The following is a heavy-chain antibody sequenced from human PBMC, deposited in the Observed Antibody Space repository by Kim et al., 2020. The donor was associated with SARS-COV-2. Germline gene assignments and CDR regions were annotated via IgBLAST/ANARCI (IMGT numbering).Heavy chain of an antibody. D-gene: IGHD2-21*01. V-gene: IGHV4-4*09. CDR3: ARSALFRTFDI. Sequence: NPNPPPKGRVTISVDTSKNQFSLKLSSVTAADTAVYYCARSALFRTFDIWGQGTMVTVSS. J-gene: IGHJ3*02.